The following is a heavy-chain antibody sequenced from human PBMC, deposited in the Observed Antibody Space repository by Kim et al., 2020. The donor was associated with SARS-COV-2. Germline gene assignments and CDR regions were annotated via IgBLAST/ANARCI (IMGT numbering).Heavy chain of an antibody. Sequence: SETLSLTCAVYGGSFSGYYWSWIRQPPGKGLEWIGEINHSGSTNYNPSLKSRVTISVDTSKNQFSLKLSSVTAADTAVYYCARGFRLSHYYYYGMDVWGQGTTVTVSS. CDR2: INHSGST. V-gene: IGHV4-34*01. J-gene: IGHJ6*02. CDR3: ARGFRLSHYYYYGMDV. D-gene: IGHD3-9*01. CDR1: GGSFSGYY.